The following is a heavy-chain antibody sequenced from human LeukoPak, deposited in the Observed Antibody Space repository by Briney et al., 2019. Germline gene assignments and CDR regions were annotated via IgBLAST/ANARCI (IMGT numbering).Heavy chain of an antibody. D-gene: IGHD3-9*01. J-gene: IGHJ4*02. V-gene: IGHV1-2*02. CDR2: INPNSGGT. Sequence: ASVKVSCKASGYTFNGYYMHWVRQAPGQGLEWMGWINPNSGGTNYAQKFQGRVTMTRDTPISTAYMELRSLRSDDTAVYYCARVHYDILTGYYTPFDYWGQGTLVTVSS. CDR3: ARVHYDILTGYYTPFDY. CDR1: GYTFNGYY.